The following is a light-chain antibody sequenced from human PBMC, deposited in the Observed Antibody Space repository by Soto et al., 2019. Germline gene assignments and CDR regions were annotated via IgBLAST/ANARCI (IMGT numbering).Light chain of an antibody. CDR2: AAS. Sequence: EIVLTQSPGTLSLSPGERATLSCRASEFLSSSYLVWYQQKPGQAPRLLIYAASRRATGIPDRFSGSGSATDYTLTINTVEPEDFAVYYCQQQGTFGQGTKLEIK. J-gene: IGKJ2*01. CDR1: EFLSSSY. CDR3: QQQGT. V-gene: IGKV3-20*01.